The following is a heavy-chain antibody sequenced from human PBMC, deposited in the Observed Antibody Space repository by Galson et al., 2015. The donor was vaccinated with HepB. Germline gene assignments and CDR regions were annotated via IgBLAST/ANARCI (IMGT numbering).Heavy chain of an antibody. V-gene: IGHV2-5*02. Sequence: PALVKPTQTLTLTCTFSGFSLNTSGVGVGWIRQPPGKALEWLALIYWDHDKRYSPSLKTRLTVAKDTSKNQVVLTMTNMDPVDTGTYYCAHSGTYYDILSAYKGAFDIWGQGTTVTVSS. CDR1: GFSLNTSGVG. CDR3: AHSGTYYDILSAYKGAFDI. D-gene: IGHD3-9*01. J-gene: IGHJ3*02. CDR2: IYWDHDK.